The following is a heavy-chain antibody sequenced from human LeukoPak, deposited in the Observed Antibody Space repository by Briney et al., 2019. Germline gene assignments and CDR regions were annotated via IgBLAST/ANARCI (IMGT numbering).Heavy chain of an antibody. J-gene: IGHJ6*03. Sequence: GGSLRLSCAASGFTFSSYEMNWVRQAPGKGLEWVSSISSSSSYIYYADSVKGRFTISRDNAKNSLYLQMNSLRAEDTAVYYCARDSSGWYWDYYYTDVWGKGTTVTVSS. CDR3: ARDSSGWYWDYYYTDV. CDR2: ISSSSSYI. V-gene: IGHV3-21*01. D-gene: IGHD6-19*01. CDR1: GFTFSSYE.